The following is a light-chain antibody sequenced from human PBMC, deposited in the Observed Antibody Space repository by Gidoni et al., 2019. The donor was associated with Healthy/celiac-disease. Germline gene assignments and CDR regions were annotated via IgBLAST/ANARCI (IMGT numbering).Light chain of an antibody. CDR2: DAS. J-gene: IGKJ4*01. CDR1: QSVSSY. Sequence: TVLTQSPATLSLSPGERPTLSCRASQSVSSYLAWYQQTPGQAPRLLIYDASNRATGIPARFSGSGSGTDFTITISSLESEDLAVYYCKQRSNWPPLTFGGGTKVEIK. CDR3: KQRSNWPPLT. V-gene: IGKV3-11*01.